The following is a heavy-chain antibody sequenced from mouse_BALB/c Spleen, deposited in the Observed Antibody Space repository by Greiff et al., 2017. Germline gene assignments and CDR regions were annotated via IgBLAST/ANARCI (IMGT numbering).Heavy chain of an antibody. CDR2: IDPANGNT. Sequence: EVQLQQSGAELVKPGASVKLSCTASGFNIKDTYMHWVKQRPEQGLEWIGRIDPANGNTKYDPKFQGKATITADTSSNTAYLQLSSLTSEDTAVYYCAGSTMITTWYFDVWGAGTTVTVSS. CDR3: AGSTMITTWYFDV. J-gene: IGHJ1*01. D-gene: IGHD2-4*01. V-gene: IGHV14-3*02. CDR1: GFNIKDTY.